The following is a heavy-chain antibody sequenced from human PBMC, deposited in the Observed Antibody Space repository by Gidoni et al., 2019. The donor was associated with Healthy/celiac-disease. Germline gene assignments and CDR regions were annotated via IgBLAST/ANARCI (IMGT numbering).Heavy chain of an antibody. CDR3: ARDFLSLWFGELSNLGGYGMDV. CDR2: IWYDGSNK. CDR1: GFTFSSSG. J-gene: IGHJ6*02. Sequence: QVQLVESGGGVVQPGRSLRLSCAASGFTFSSSGMHWVRQAPGKGLEWVAVIWYDGSNKYYADSVKCRFTISRDNSKNTLYLQMNSLRAEDTAVYYCARDFLSLWFGELSNLGGYGMDVWGQGTTVTVSS. D-gene: IGHD3-10*01. V-gene: IGHV3-33*01.